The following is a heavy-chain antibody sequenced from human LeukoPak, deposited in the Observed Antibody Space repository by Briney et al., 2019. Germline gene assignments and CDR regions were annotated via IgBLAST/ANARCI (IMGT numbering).Heavy chain of an antibody. CDR2: ISAYTGNT. J-gene: IGHJ2*01. D-gene: IGHD3-22*01. V-gene: IGHV1-18*01. Sequence: ASVKVSCKASGYTFTSYGISWVRQAPGQGLEWMGWISAYTGNTNYAQKLQGRVTMTTDTSTSTAYMELRSLRSDDTAVYYCARDAVRYYYDSSGYYYWYFDLWGRGTLVTVSS. CDR1: GYTFTSYG. CDR3: ARDAVRYYYDSSGYYYWYFDL.